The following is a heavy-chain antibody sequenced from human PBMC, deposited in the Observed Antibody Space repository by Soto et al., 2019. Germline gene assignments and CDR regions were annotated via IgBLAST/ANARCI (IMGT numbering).Heavy chain of an antibody. Sequence: ASVKVSCKASGYTFTDYYIHWVRQAPGQGLEGMGWISPRTGSANFAQRFQRSVSMTRDTTITTAYMELRRLKSDDTAVYYCARGTYYGPAYGMDVWGQGTPVTVSS. J-gene: IGHJ6*02. V-gene: IGHV1-2*02. CDR2: ISPRTGSA. D-gene: IGHD3-10*01. CDR3: ARGTYYGPAYGMDV. CDR1: GYTFTDYY.